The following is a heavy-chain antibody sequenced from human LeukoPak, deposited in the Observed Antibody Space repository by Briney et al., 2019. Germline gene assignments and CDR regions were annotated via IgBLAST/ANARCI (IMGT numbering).Heavy chain of an antibody. J-gene: IGHJ4*02. CDR3: TRDRSRAEDD. D-gene: IGHD1-14*01. V-gene: IGHV3-7*01. CDR1: GFTFSSYG. Sequence: RPGGSLRLSCAASGFTFSSYGMHWVRQAPGKGLERVANINQGGSDKYYVDSVKGRFTISRDNANNLLYLQMNSLRGEDTAVYYCTRDRSRAEDDWGQGTLVTVSS. CDR2: INQGGSDK.